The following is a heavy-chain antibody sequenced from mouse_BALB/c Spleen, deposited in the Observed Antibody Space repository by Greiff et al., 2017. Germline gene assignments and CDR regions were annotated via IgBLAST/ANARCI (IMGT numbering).Heavy chain of an antibody. Sequence: DVQLQESGGGLVKPGGSLKLSCAASGFTFSSDAMSWVRQTPEKRLEWVASIISGGSTYYPDSVKGRFTISRDNARNILYLQMSSLRSEDTAMYYCARAEDYFYGSYYAMDYWGQGTSVTVSS. V-gene: IGHV5-6-5*01. CDR1: GFTFSSDA. D-gene: IGHD1-1*01. J-gene: IGHJ4*01. CDR3: ARAEDYFYGSYYAMDY. CDR2: IISGGST.